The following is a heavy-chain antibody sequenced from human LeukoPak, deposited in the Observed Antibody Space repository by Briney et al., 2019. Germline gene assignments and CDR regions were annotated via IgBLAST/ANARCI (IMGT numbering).Heavy chain of an antibody. V-gene: IGHV4-59*08. J-gene: IGHJ4*02. CDR3: ARHFAYSSSSYFDY. CDR2: VYYTGST. CDR1: GGSVSNYY. D-gene: IGHD6-6*01. Sequence: PSETLSLICSVSGGSVSNYYWSWIRQPPGKGLEWIGYVYYTGSTNYNPSLKSRVTMFEDKSKNQFSLRLYSVTVADTAVYYCARHFAYSSSSYFDYWGQGTLVTVSS.